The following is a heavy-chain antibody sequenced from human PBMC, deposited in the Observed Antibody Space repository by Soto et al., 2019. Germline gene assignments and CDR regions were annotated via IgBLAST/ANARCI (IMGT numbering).Heavy chain of an antibody. CDR2: IWYDGSNK. J-gene: IGHJ4*02. CDR3: ARDANDFWSGYPSYYFDY. V-gene: IGHV3-33*01. CDR1: GFTFSSYG. Sequence: PVGSLRLSCAASGFTFSSYGMHWVRQAPGKGLEWVAVIWYDGSNKYYADSVKGRFTISRDNSKNTLYLQMNSLRAEDTAVYYCARDANDFWSGYPSYYFDYWGQGTLVTVSS. D-gene: IGHD3-3*01.